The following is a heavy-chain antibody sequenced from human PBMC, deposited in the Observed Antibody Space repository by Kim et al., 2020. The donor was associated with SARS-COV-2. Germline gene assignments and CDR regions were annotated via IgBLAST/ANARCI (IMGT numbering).Heavy chain of an antibody. V-gene: IGHV3-30*07. Sequence: ADSVKGRFTIARDNSKNTLYLQMNSLRAEDTAVYYCARDYVVVANNWFDPWGQGTLVTVSS. CDR3: ARDYVVVANNWFDP. J-gene: IGHJ5*02. D-gene: IGHD2-15*01.